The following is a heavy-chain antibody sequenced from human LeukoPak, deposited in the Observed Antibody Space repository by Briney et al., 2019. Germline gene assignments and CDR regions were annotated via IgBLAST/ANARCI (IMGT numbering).Heavy chain of an antibody. Sequence: PSETLSLTCTVSGGSISSHYWSWVPQPPRTGLEWIGYIYYSGSTNYNPHLKSRVTISVDTSKNQFSLKLSSVTAADTAVYYCARVPSIVEATNRAYLDYWGQGTLVTVSS. CDR1: GGSISSHY. CDR2: IYYSGST. CDR3: ARVPSIVEATNRAYLDY. J-gene: IGHJ4*02. D-gene: IGHD1-26*01. V-gene: IGHV4-59*11.